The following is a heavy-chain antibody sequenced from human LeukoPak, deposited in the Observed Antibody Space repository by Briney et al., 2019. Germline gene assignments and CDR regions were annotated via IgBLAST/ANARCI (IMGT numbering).Heavy chain of an antibody. J-gene: IGHJ6*03. CDR1: GYTFTSYD. V-gene: IGHV1-8*03. CDR3: ARSYSYGYSYYYYYTDV. D-gene: IGHD5-18*01. Sequence: ASVKVSCKASGYTFTSYDINWVRQATGQGLEWMGWMNPNSGNTGYAQKFQGRVTITRNTSISTAYMELSSLRSEDTAVYYCARSYSYGYSYYYYYTDVWGKGTTVTVSS. CDR2: MNPNSGNT.